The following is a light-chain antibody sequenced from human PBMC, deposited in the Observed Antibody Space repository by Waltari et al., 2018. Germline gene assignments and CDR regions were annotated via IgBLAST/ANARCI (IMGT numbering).Light chain of an antibody. CDR1: QSVLYSSNNKNY. CDR2: WAS. V-gene: IGKV4-1*01. CDR3: QHYYSAPVT. J-gene: IGKJ4*01. Sequence: DIVMTQSPDSLAVSLGDRATINGKSSQSVLYSSNNKNYLAWYQQKPGQPPKLLISWASTRESGVPERFSGSGSGTDFALTISSLQAEDVAVYFCQHYYSAPVTFGGGTRVEIQ.